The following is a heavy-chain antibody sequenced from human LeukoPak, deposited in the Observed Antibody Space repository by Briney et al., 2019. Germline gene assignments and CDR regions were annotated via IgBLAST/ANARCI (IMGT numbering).Heavy chain of an antibody. CDR3: ARGGTVWNFDY. CDR2: IYTSGST. Sequence: SQTLSLTCTVSGGSISSGSYYWRWIRQPAGKGLEWIGRIYTSGSTNYNPSLKSRVTISLDTSKNQFSLNLNSVTAADTAVYYCARGGTVWNFDYWGQGTLVTVSS. CDR1: GGSISSGSYY. V-gene: IGHV4-61*02. D-gene: IGHD1-1*01. J-gene: IGHJ4*02.